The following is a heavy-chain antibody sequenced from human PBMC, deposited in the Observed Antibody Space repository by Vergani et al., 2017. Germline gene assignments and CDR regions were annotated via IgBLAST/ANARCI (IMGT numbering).Heavy chain of an antibody. J-gene: IGHJ2*01. CDR1: GFTFSSYG. V-gene: IGHV3-30*18. Sequence: QVQLVESGGGVVQPGRSLRLSCAASGFTFSSYGMHWVRQAPGKGLEWVAVISYDGSNKYYADSVKGRFTISRDNSKNTLYLQMNSLRAEDTAVYYCAKVKRVVTDNWYFDLWGRGTLVTLSS. CDR3: AKVKRVVTDNWYFDL. CDR2: ISYDGSNK. D-gene: IGHD2-21*02.